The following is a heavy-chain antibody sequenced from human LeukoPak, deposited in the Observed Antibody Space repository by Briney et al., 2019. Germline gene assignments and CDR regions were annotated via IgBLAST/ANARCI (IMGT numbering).Heavy chain of an antibody. CDR2: INHSGST. Sequence: PSETLSLTCAVYGGSFSGYYWSWIRQPPGKGLEWIGEINHSGSTNYNPSLKSRATISVDTSKNQFSLKLSSVTAADTAVYYCARGRSRRGFDYWGQGTLVTVSS. V-gene: IGHV4-34*01. D-gene: IGHD3-10*01. CDR3: ARGRSRRGFDY. J-gene: IGHJ4*02. CDR1: GGSFSGYY.